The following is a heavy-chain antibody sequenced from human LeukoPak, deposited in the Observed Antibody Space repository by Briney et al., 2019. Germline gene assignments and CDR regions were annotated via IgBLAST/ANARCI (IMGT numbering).Heavy chain of an antibody. Sequence: GGSLRLSCAASGFTFSSYAMSWVRQAPGKGLEWVSAIGGSGGSTYYADSVKGRFTISRDNSKNTLYLQMNSLRAEDTAVYYCAKDSLGVLASLDYWGQGTLVTVSS. CDR2: IGGSGGST. V-gene: IGHV3-23*01. CDR3: AKDSLGVLASLDY. J-gene: IGHJ4*02. D-gene: IGHD3-3*01. CDR1: GFTFSSYA.